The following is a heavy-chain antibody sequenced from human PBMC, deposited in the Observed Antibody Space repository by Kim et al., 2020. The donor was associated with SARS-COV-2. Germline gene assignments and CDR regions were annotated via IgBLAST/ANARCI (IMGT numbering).Heavy chain of an antibody. Sequence: KGRFTIPRDNAKNSLYLQMNSLRAEDTAVYYCARDRGYYGSGSYSGSFDYWGQGTLVTVSS. J-gene: IGHJ4*02. D-gene: IGHD3-10*01. CDR3: ARDRGYYGSGSYSGSFDY. V-gene: IGHV3-11*04.